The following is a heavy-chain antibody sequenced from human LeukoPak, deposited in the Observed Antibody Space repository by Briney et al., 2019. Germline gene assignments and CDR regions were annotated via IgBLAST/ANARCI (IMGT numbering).Heavy chain of an antibody. J-gene: IGHJ5*02. CDR1: GGSISSYY. CDR3: ARDLVVPAAIHAGWFDP. V-gene: IGHV4-4*07. D-gene: IGHD2-2*01. CDR2: IYTSGST. Sequence: ASETLSLTCTVSGGSISSYYWSWIRQPAGKGLEWIGRIYTSGSTNYNPSLKSRVTMSVDTSKNQFSLKLSSVTAADTAVYYCARDLVVPAAIHAGWFDPWGQGTLVTVSS.